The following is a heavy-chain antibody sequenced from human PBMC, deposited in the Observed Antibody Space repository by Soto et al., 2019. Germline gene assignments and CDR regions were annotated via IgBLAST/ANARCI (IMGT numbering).Heavy chain of an antibody. CDR2: IYWDDDK. V-gene: IGHV2-5*02. J-gene: IGHJ4*02. CDR3: AHFHGSGLVSDY. CDR1: GFSLSTSGVG. Sequence: QITLKESGPTLVKPTQTLTLTCTFSGFSLSTSGVGVGWIRQPPGKALEWLALIYWDDDKRYSPSLKSRLTITKDTSKSQVVITMTNMDPVDTATYYCAHFHGSGLVSDYWGQGTLVTVSS. D-gene: IGHD3-10*01.